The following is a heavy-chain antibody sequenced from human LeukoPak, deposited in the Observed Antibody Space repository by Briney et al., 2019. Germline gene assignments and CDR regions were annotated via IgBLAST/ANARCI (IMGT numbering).Heavy chain of an antibody. J-gene: IGHJ6*02. V-gene: IGHV1-24*01. D-gene: IGHD3-10*01. CDR3: ATGPGLLRITMVRGVMDV. CDR1: GYTLTELS. CDR2: FDPEDGET. Sequence: ASVKVSCKVSGYTLTELSMHWVRQAPGKGLEWMGGFDPEDGETIYAQKFQGRVTMTEDTSTDTAYTELSSLRSEDTAVYYCATGPGLLRITMVRGVMDVWGQGTTVTVSS.